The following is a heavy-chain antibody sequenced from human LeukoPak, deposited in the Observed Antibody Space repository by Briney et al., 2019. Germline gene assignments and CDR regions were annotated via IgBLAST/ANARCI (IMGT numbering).Heavy chain of an antibody. V-gene: IGHV3-11*06. CDR1: GFTFSDYY. CDR3: ARGTGTTAYFDY. CDR2: ISSGSSYT. D-gene: IGHD1-1*01. J-gene: IGHJ4*02. Sequence: SGGSLRLSCEASGFTFSDYYMSWVRQATGQGLEWVSYISSGSSYTKYADSVKGRFTISRDNAKNSLYLQVNSLRAEDTAVYYCARGTGTTAYFDYWGQGTLVTVSS.